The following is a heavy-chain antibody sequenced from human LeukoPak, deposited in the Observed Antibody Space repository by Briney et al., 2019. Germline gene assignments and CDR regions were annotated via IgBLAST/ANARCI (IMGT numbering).Heavy chain of an antibody. Sequence: ASVKVSCKASGYTFTGYYMHWVRQAPGQGLEWMGRINPNSGGTNYAQKFQGRVTMTRDTSIRTAYMELSRLRSDDTAVYYCARGGKGRIDSYVSYWGQGTLVTVSS. CDR1: GYTFTGYY. V-gene: IGHV1-2*06. CDR3: ARGGKGRIDSYVSY. CDR2: INPNSGGT. D-gene: IGHD3-16*01. J-gene: IGHJ4*02.